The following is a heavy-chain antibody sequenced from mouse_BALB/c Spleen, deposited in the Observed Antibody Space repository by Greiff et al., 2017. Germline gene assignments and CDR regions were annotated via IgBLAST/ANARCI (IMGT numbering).Heavy chain of an antibody. CDR2: ISSGGSYT. J-gene: IGHJ3*01. CDR1: GFTFSSYG. CDR3: ARRGAP. Sequence: EVQLVESGGDLVKPGGSLKLSCAASGFTFSSYGMSWVRQTPDKRLEWVATISSGGSYTYYPDSVKGRFTISRDNAKNTLYLQMSSLKSEDTAMYYCARRGAPWGQGTLVTVSA. V-gene: IGHV5-6*01.